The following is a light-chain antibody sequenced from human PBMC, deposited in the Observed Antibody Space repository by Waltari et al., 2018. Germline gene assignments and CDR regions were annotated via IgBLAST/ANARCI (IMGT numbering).Light chain of an antibody. CDR1: SPNVGGYTL. Sequence: QSALTQPASVSGSPGQAITISCTGTSPNVGGYTLVSWYRQYPGKAPELMIFGVSERPSGISNRLSGSKSGNTATLTISGLQAEDEADYYCLSYSGRSDYVFGTGTRV. CDR3: LSYSGRSDYV. CDR2: GVS. V-gene: IGLV2-23*02. J-gene: IGLJ1*01.